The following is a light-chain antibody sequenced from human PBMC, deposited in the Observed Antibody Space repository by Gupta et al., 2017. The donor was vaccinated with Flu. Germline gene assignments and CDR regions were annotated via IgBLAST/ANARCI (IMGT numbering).Light chain of an antibody. V-gene: IGKV1-8*01. CDR1: QSISSN. Sequence: AIRMTPSPSAFSASTGDRVTITCRASQSISSNLAWYQQKPGKAPKLLIYAATTLQSGVPARFSGSGSGTDFTLTISCLQSEDFAAYYCQQYYSHHSTFGQGTKVEIK. J-gene: IGKJ2*02. CDR2: AAT. CDR3: QQYYSHHST.